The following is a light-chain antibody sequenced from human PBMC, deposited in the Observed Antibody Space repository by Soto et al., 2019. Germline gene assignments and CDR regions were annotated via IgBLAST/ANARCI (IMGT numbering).Light chain of an antibody. V-gene: IGKV3-20*01. J-gene: IGKJ1*01. CDR3: QQYGSSRT. Sequence: EIVLTQSPGTLSLSPGERATLSCRASQSVSSSYLAWYQQKPGQAPRLLIYGASSRATGIPDRFSGSGSGTDFTLTISRLEPVDFAVYYCQQYGSSRTFGQGTKVEIQ. CDR1: QSVSSSY. CDR2: GAS.